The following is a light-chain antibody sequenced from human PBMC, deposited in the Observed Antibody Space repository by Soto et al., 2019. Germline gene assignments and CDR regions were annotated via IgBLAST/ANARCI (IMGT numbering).Light chain of an antibody. CDR1: ALSQRY. Sequence: SYELTQPPSVSVSPGQTARITCSGDALSQRYASWYQQKPGQAPLLVIYKNSERPSGIPQRFSGSSSGTTVTLTISGVQAQDEADYYCQSTDSRASYVFGTGTKVTVL. J-gene: IGLJ1*01. CDR3: QSTDSRASYV. V-gene: IGLV3-25*02. CDR2: KNS.